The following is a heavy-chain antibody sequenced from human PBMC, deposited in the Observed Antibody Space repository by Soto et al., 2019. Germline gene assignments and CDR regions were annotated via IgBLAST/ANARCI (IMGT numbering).Heavy chain of an antibody. CDR3: ARGPRGRGWYVRNWLDP. CDR2: INHSGST. V-gene: IGHV4-34*01. Sequence: SETLSLTCTVSGGSISTYYWTWIRQPPGKGLEWIGEINHSGSTNYNPSLKSRVTISVDTSKNQFSLTLSSVTAADTAVSYCARGPRGRGWYVRNWLDPWGKGTLVSVSS. J-gene: IGHJ5*02. CDR1: GGSISTYY. D-gene: IGHD6-19*01.